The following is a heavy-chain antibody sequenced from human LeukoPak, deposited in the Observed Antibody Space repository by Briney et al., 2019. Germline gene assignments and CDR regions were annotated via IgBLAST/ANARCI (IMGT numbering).Heavy chain of an antibody. Sequence: GGSLRLSCAASGFTFSSYWMHWVRQAPGKGLVWVSRINSDGSSTSYADSVKGRFTISRDNAKNTRYLQMNSLRAEDTAVYYCARVEAGGLYYYDSSGYSYFDYWGQGTLVTVSS. D-gene: IGHD3-22*01. V-gene: IGHV3-74*01. CDR1: GFTFSSYW. CDR2: INSDGSST. J-gene: IGHJ4*02. CDR3: ARVEAGGLYYYDSSGYSYFDY.